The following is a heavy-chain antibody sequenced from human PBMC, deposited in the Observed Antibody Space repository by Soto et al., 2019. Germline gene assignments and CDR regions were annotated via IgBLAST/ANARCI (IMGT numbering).Heavy chain of an antibody. D-gene: IGHD2-2*01. CDR1: GFTFSSYS. J-gene: IGHJ3*02. CDR2: ISSSSSTI. Sequence: GGSLRLSCAASGFTFSSYSMNWVRQAPGKGLEWVSYISSSSSTIYYADSVKGRFTISRDNAKNSLYLQMNSLRDEDTAVYYCGRDKGSYQLLCDAFDIGGQGKMVPVPS. CDR3: GRDKGSYQLLCDAFDI. V-gene: IGHV3-48*02.